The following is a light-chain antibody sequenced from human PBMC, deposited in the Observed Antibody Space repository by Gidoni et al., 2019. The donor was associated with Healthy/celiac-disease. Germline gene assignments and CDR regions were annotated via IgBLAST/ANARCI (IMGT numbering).Light chain of an antibody. CDR3: MQALPTPA. J-gene: IGKJ4*01. Sequence: IVMTQSPLSLPVTPGEPASISCRSSQSLLHSNGYNYLDWYLQKPGQSPQLLIYLGSNRASGVPDRFSGSGSGTDFTLKISRVEAEDVGVYYCMQALPTPAFGGGTKVEIQ. CDR1: QSLLHSNGYNY. CDR2: LGS. V-gene: IGKV2-28*01.